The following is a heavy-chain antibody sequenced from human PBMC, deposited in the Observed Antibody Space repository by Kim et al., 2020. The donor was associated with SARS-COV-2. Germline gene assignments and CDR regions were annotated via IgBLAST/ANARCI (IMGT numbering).Heavy chain of an antibody. CDR1: GFTFSSYA. CDR3: ARDRYGDYTPDY. V-gene: IGHV3-30*04. J-gene: IGHJ4*02. D-gene: IGHD4-17*01. Sequence: GGSLRLSCAASGFTFSSYAMHWVRQAPGKGLEWVAVISYDGSNIYYADSVKGRFTISRDNSKNTLYLQMNSLRAEDTAVYYCARDRYGDYTPDYWGQGTLVTVSS. CDR2: ISYDGSNI.